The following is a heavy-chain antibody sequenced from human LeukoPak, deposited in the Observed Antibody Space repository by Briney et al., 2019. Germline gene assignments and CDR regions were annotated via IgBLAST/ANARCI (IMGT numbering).Heavy chain of an antibody. V-gene: IGHV1-2*02. D-gene: IGHD1-26*01. CDR1: GYTFTGYY. CDR3: ARVPVVGATRARYYYYMDV. Sequence: ASVKVSCKASGYTFTGYYLHWVRQAPGQGLEWMGCVNPNSGDTNYAQKFQGSVTMTRDTSISTVYMELSRLRSDDTAVYYCARVPVVGATRARYYYYMDVWGKGTTVTISS. J-gene: IGHJ6*03. CDR2: VNPNSGDT.